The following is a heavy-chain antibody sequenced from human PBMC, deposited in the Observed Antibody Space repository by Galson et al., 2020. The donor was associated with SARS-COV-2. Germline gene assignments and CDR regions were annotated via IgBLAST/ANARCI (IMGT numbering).Heavy chain of an antibody. D-gene: IGHD2-2*01. Sequence: GGSLRLSCAASGFTFSSYAMHWVRQAPGKGLEWVAVTSYDGSNKYYADSVKGRFTISRDNSKNTLYLQMNSLRAEDTAVYYCAREGVVPAARVDYWGQGTRVTVAS. CDR1: GFTFSSYA. J-gene: IGHJ4*02. V-gene: IGHV3-30*04. CDR3: AREGVVPAARVDY. CDR2: TSYDGSNK.